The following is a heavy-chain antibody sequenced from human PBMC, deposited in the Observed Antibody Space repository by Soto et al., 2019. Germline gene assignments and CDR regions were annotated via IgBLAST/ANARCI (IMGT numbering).Heavy chain of an antibody. J-gene: IGHJ5*02. CDR3: ATSEVPASMGGWFDT. CDR2: ISPYIDNT. D-gene: IGHD2-2*01. CDR1: GFSLSDDG. V-gene: IGHV1-18*01. Sequence: QVHLLQSGPEIKKPGASVKVSCKASGFSLSDDGINWMRQAPGQGLDWVGWISPYIDNTNYAQKFQDRVTLTTDTSTSTAYMELRSLSSDDTAVYYCATSEVPASMGGWFDTWGQGTLVTVSA.